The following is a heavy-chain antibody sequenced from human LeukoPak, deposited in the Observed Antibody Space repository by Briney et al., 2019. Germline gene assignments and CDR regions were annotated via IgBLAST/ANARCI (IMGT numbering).Heavy chain of an antibody. D-gene: IGHD2-15*01. CDR2: ITPKFDIT. Sequence: ASVKVSCKASGDTFVRYAISWVRQAPGQGLQWMGSITPKFDITNSAQKFQGRVTMTADKSTNTVYMELSSLRSDDTAIYYCSSHMVVAGTRSWFDHWGQGTLVTVSS. V-gene: IGHV1-69*04. CDR3: SSHMVVAGTRSWFDH. J-gene: IGHJ5*02. CDR1: GDTFVRYA.